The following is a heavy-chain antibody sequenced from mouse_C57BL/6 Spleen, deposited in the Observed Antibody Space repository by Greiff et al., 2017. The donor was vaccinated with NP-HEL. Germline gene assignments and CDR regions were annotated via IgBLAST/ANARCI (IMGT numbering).Heavy chain of an antibody. Sequence: EVKLMESGPGLVKPSQSLSLTCSVTGYSITSGYYWNWIRQFPGNKREWMGYISYDGSNNYNPSLKNRISITRDTSKNQFFLKLNSVTTEDTATYYCARGGLRRRDWSFDVWGTGPTVTVSS. V-gene: IGHV3-6*01. CDR2: ISYDGSN. J-gene: IGHJ1*03. D-gene: IGHD2-2*01. CDR1: GYSITSGYY. CDR3: ARGGLRRRDWSFDV.